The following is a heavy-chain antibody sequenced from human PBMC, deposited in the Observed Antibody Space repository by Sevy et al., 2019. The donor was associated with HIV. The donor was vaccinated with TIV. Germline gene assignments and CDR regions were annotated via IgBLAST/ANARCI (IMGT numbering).Heavy chain of an antibody. Sequence: GGSLRLSCAASGFTFNIYAMSWVRQAPGRGLEWVSSITGGGGTLTYADSVKGRFTIPRDNSNNTVYLQMSNLRGEDTAVYYCAKAPGIPMAGGPVHFDTGGNGTLVTVSS. V-gene: IGHV3-23*01. CDR1: GFTFNIYA. CDR2: ITGGGGTL. D-gene: IGHD6-19*01. J-gene: IGHJ4*01. CDR3: AKAPGIPMAGGPVHFDT.